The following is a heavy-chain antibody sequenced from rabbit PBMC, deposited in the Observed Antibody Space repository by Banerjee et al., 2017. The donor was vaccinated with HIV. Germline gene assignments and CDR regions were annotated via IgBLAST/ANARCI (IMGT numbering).Heavy chain of an antibody. Sequence: QQQLVESGGGLVTLGGSLTLTCKASGFSFSSYYYMCWVSQAPGKGLEWIACIYAGSSGSTWYASWAKGRFTIPKTSSTTVTLQMTSLTAADTATYFCARDLAGVIGWNFNLWGPGTLVTDS. CDR3: ARDLAGVIGWNFNL. D-gene: IGHD4-1*01. J-gene: IGHJ4*01. CDR2: IYAGSSGST. CDR1: GFSFSSYYY. V-gene: IGHV1S45*01.